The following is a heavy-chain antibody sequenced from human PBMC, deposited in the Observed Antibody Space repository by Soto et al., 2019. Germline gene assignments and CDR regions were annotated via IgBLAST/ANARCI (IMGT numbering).Heavy chain of an antibody. J-gene: IGHJ4*02. Sequence: QITLEESGPTLVKPTQTLTLTCTFSGFLLNERAVGVGWIRQPPGKALEWLAFTYWDDDNHYSPSLKNRLTITKDTSKNQVVLTMTNTDPADTATYYCAHGSGWLFDYWGQGTQVTVSS. V-gene: IGHV2-5*02. D-gene: IGHD6-19*01. CDR3: AHGSGWLFDY. CDR1: GFLLNERAVG. CDR2: TYWDDDN.